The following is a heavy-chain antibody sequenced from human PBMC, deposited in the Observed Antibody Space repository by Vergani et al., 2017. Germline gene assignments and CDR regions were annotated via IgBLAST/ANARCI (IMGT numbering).Heavy chain of an antibody. CDR1: GFTFSSYE. J-gene: IGHJ4*02. CDR2: ISSSGSTI. CDR3: ARGRCGEFGLCYFDY. V-gene: IGHV3-48*03. Sequence: EVQLVESGGGLVQPGGSLRLSCAASGFTFSSYEMNWVRQAPGKGLEWVSYISSSGSTIYYADSVKGRFTISRDNAKNSLYLQMNSLRAGDTAVYYCARGRCGEFGLCYFDYWGQGTLVTVSS. D-gene: IGHD3-10*01.